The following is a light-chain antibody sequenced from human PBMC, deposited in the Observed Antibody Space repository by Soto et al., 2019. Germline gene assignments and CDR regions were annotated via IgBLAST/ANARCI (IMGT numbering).Light chain of an antibody. Sequence: EIVMTQSPATLSVSPGERATLSCRASQSVSSNLAWYQQKLGQAPRLLIYGASTRATGIPARFSGSGSGTEFTPTISSLQSEDFAVYYCQQYNNWPPWTFGQGTKVEIK. V-gene: IGKV3-15*01. CDR3: QQYNNWPPWT. J-gene: IGKJ1*01. CDR1: QSVSSN. CDR2: GAS.